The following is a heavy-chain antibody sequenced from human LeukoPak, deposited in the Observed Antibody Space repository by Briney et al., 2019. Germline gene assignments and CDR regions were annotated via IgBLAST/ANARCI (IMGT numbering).Heavy chain of an antibody. CDR1: GGSISSSSYY. D-gene: IGHD6-13*01. CDR2: IYYSGST. Sequence: SETLSLTCTVSGGSISSSSYYWGWIRQPAGKGLEWIGSIYYSGSTYYNPSLKSRVTISVDTSKNQFSLKLSSVTAADTAVYYCARSPAAGTFIWYFDLWGRGTLVTVSP. V-gene: IGHV4-39*01. J-gene: IGHJ2*01. CDR3: ARSPAAGTFIWYFDL.